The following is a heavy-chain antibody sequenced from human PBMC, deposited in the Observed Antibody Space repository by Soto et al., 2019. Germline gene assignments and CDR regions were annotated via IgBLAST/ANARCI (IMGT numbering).Heavy chain of an antibody. D-gene: IGHD6-19*01. CDR1: GGSINRSNSY. J-gene: IGHJ5*02. CDR2: FYRGSN. CDR3: ATTRGIAVGGSFDH. V-gene: IGHV4-39*01. Sequence: SETLSLTCTVSGGSINRSNSYCAWIRQSPGKEPEWMATFYRGSNYNNPSLKRRLTMSVDTSTNKFYLKLRSMAAPKTAVYYCATTRGIAVGGSFDHWGQGTLVTVS.